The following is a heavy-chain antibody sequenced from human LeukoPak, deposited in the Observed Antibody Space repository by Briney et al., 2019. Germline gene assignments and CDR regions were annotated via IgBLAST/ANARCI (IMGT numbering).Heavy chain of an antibody. CDR2: IYHSGST. Sequence: SETLSLTCAISGGSISSSNWWSWVRQPPGKGLEWIGEIYHSGSTNYNPPLKSRVTISVDKSKNQFSLKLSSVTAADTAVYYCARTTLIIPYATFDMWGQGTMVTVSS. D-gene: IGHD3-3*01. CDR3: ARTTLIIPYATFDM. V-gene: IGHV4-4*02. J-gene: IGHJ3*02. CDR1: GGSISSSNW.